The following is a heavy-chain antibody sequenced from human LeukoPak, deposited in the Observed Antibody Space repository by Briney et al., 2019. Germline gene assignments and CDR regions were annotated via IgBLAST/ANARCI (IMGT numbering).Heavy chain of an antibody. CDR3: Y. Sequence: GRSLRLSCAATGSTFSNYAIHWGRQAPGKGLEWVAFISDDGSRQHYADSVKGRFTISRDNSKDVLYLHMHYLAVEDTAVYFDYWGQGTLVSVSS. V-gene: IGHV3-30*14. CDR1: GSTFSNYA. J-gene: IGHJ4*02. CDR2: ISDDGSRQ.